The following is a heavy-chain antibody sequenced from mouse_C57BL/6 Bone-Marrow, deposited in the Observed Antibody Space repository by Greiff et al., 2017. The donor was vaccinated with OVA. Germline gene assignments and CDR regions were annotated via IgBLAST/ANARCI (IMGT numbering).Heavy chain of an antibody. CDR2: ISSGGDYI. Sequence: EVKLMESGEGLVKPGGSLKLSCAASGFTFSSYAMSWVRQTPEKRLEWVAYISSGGDYIYYADTVKGRFTISRDNARNTLYLQMSSLKSEDTAMYYCTRSNLYYYAMDYWGQGTSVTVSS. V-gene: IGHV5-9-1*02. J-gene: IGHJ4*01. CDR1: GFTFSSYA. CDR3: TRSNLYYYAMDY. D-gene: IGHD2-5*01.